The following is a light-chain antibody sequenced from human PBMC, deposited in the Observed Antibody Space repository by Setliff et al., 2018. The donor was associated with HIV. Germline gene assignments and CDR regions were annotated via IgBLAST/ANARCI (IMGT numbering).Light chain of an antibody. CDR2: QDS. V-gene: IGLV3-1*01. J-gene: IGLJ1*01. CDR3: QAWDSSLYV. Sequence: ELTQPPSVSVSPGQTASITCSGDKLGDKYACWYQQKPGQSPVLVIYQDSKRPSGIPERFSGSNSGNTATLTISGTQAMDEADYYCQAWDSSLYVFGTGTKVTVL. CDR1: KLGDKY.